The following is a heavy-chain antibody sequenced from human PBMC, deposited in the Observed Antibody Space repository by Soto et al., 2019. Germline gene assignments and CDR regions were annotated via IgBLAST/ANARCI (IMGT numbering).Heavy chain of an antibody. CDR1: GFSLSSSGVG. J-gene: IGHJ4*02. Sequence: QITLKESGPTLVKPTQTLTLTCTFSGFSLSSSGVGVGWIRQPPGKALEWLTFIYWDDDKRYSPSLKSRLTTTKDTSKNQVVLTLTSMDPVDTATYYCARLVVAVITYYFDSWGQGTLLTVSS. CDR3: ARLVVAVITYYFDS. V-gene: IGHV2-5*02. CDR2: IYWDDDK. D-gene: IGHD2-15*01.